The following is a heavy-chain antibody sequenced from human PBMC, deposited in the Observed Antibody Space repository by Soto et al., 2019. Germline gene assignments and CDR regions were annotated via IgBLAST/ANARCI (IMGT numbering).Heavy chain of an antibody. Sequence: GGSLRLSCAASGFALYTSRMHWVRQPPGKGLVWVSHIDGDGTTANYADSVKGRFTISSDHAMSTVYLQMNSLRAEDTAVYYCARDPRGNWNPNFDYWGQGTLVTVSS. V-gene: IGHV3-74*01. D-gene: IGHD1-1*01. J-gene: IGHJ4*02. CDR1: GFALYTSR. CDR3: ARDPRGNWNPNFDY. CDR2: IDGDGTTA.